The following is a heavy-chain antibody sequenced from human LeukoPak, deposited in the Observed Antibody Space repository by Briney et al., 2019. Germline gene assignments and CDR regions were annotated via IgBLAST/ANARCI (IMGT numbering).Heavy chain of an antibody. CDR1: GFTSSSYG. V-gene: IGHV3-23*01. D-gene: IGHD6-19*01. J-gene: IGHJ4*02. CDR3: AKDLIAVAASLLYYFDY. CDR2: ISGSGGST. Sequence: GGSLRLSCAASGFTSSSYGMHWVRQAPGKGLEWVSAISGSGGSTYYADSVKGRFTISRDNSKNTLYLQMNSLRAEDTAVYYCAKDLIAVAASLLYYFDYWGQGTLVTVSS.